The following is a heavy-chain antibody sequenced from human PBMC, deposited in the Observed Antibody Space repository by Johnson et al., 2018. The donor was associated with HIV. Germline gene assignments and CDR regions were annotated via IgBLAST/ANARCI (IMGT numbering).Heavy chain of an antibody. J-gene: IGHJ3*01. CDR2: ISSSGSTI. CDR3: ARSGPNWAFDF. Sequence: VQLVESGGGVVRPGGFLRLSCAASGFTFDDHGMSWVRQAPGKGLEWVSYISSSGSTIYYADSMKGRFTISRDNAKNSLYLQMNSLRVEDTALYYCARSGPNWAFDFWGQGTMVTVSS. V-gene: IGHV3-20*04. CDR1: GFTFDDHG. D-gene: IGHD1-1*01.